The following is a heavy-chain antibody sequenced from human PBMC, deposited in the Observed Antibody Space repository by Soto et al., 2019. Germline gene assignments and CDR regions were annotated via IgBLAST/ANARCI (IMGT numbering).Heavy chain of an antibody. CDR3: AQDPGYSLDH. Sequence: QVQLQQSGPGLVKPSQTLSLTCTISGDSVSISSGAWNWIRQSPSRGLEWLGRTYYRSKWYNDYAVSVKSRKKITPDTSKNQFSLQLNSVTPEDTAVYYCAQDPGYSLDHWGQGTLVTVSS. J-gene: IGHJ4*02. D-gene: IGHD5-18*01. CDR2: TYYRSKWYN. CDR1: GDSVSISSGA. V-gene: IGHV6-1*01.